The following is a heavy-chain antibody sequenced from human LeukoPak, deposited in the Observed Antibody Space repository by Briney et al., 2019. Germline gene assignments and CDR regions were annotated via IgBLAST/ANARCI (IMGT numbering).Heavy chain of an antibody. CDR2: IYHSGSTNYNT. D-gene: IGHD2-15*01. V-gene: IGHV4-59*01. J-gene: IGHJ4*02. CDR1: GGSISTYY. Sequence: SETLSLTCIVSGGSISTYYWSWIRQPPGKGLEWIGSIYHSGSTNYNTNYNPSLKSRVTISVDTSKNQFSLKLSSVTAADTAVYYCARHWAYCSGGTCYSFDDWGQGTLVTVSS. CDR3: ARHWAYCSGGTCYSFDD.